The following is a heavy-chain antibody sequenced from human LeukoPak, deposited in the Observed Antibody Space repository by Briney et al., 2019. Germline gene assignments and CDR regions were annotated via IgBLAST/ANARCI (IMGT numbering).Heavy chain of an antibody. D-gene: IGHD3-10*01. V-gene: IGHV3-48*03. J-gene: IGHJ4*02. Sequence: GGSLRLSCAASGFTFSSYEMNWVRQAPGKGLEWVSYISSSGSTIYYADSVKGRFTISRDNAKNSLYLQMNSLRAKDTAVYYCARGRGLLLWFGEINGIFDYWGQGTLVTVSS. CDR3: ARGRGLLLWFGEINGIFDY. CDR1: GFTFSSYE. CDR2: ISSSGSTI.